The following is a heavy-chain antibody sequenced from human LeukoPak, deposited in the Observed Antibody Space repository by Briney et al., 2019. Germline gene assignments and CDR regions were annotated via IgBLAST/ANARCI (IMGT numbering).Heavy chain of an antibody. D-gene: IGHD3-10*01. V-gene: IGHV4-4*01. Sequence: PGGSLRHSCAASGFTFSSYWMNWARQAPGKGLEWIGETHRSGDTKYNPSLNGRVTISMDNSKNQLSLNLISVTGADTAIYFCATRHHSRTYMVPLDSWGQGTLVTVSS. CDR2: THRSGDT. J-gene: IGHJ4*02. CDR3: ATRHHSRTYMVPLDS. CDR1: GFTFSSYW.